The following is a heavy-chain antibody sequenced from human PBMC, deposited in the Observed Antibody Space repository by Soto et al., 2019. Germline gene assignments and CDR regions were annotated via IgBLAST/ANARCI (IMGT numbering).Heavy chain of an antibody. CDR3: ARHAPTNYDFWSGYYLDYFDY. J-gene: IGHJ4*02. Sequence: QLQLQESGPGLVKPSETLSLTCTVSGGSISSSSYYWGWIRQPPGKGLEWIGSIYYSGSTYYNPSLKSRVTISVDTSKNQCSLKLSSVTAADTAVYYCARHAPTNYDFWSGYYLDYFDYWGQGTLVTVSS. D-gene: IGHD3-3*01. V-gene: IGHV4-39*01. CDR1: GGSISSSSYY. CDR2: IYYSGST.